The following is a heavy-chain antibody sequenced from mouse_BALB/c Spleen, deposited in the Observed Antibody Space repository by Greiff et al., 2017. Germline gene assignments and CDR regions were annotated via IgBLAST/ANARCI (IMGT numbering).Heavy chain of an antibody. J-gene: IGHJ4*01. CDR1: GFTFSSYG. V-gene: IGHV5-6*01. D-gene: IGHD1-1*01. CDR2: ISSGGSYT. Sequence: EVQLVESGGDLVKPGGSLKLSCAASGFTFSSYGMSWVRQTPDKRLEWVATISSGGSYTYYPDSVKGRFTISRDNAKNTLYLQMSSLKSEDTAMYYCPRHGGELYGYWGQGTSVTVSS. CDR3: PRHGGELYGY.